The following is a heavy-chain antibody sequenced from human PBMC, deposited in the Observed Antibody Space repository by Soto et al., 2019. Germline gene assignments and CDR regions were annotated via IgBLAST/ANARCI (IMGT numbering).Heavy chain of an antibody. CDR1: GYTLTELS. V-gene: IGHV1-24*01. D-gene: IGHD2-8*01. J-gene: IGHJ3*02. CDR3: ATEAHCTNGVCYTGGDAFDI. Sequence: ASVNVSCKVSGYTLTELSMHWVRQAPGKGLEWMGGFDPEDGETIYAQKFQGRVTMTEDTSTDTAYMELSSLRSEDTAVYYCATEAHCTNGVCYTGGDAFDIWGQGTMVTVSS. CDR2: FDPEDGET.